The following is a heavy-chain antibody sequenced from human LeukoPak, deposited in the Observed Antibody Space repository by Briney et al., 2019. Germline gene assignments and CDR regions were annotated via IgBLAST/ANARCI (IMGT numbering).Heavy chain of an antibody. J-gene: IGHJ5*02. Sequence: PSETLSLTCTVSGGSISSGDYYWSWIRQPPGKGLEWIGYIYYSGSTYYNPSLKSRVTISVDTSKNQFSLKLSSVTAADTAVYYCARGFRLVTFDPWGQGTLVTVSS. CDR1: GGSISSGDYY. CDR3: ARGFRLVTFDP. D-gene: IGHD3-9*01. V-gene: IGHV4-30-4*08. CDR2: IYYSGST.